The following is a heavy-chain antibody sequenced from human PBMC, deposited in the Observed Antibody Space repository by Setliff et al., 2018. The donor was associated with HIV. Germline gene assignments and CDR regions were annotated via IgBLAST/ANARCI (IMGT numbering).Heavy chain of an antibody. CDR2: ISYSGST. CDR1: GGSFSDFY. CDR3: ARGGTVSADFDS. J-gene: IGHJ4*02. Sequence: SETLSLTCAVFGGSFSDFYWSWIRQPPGKGLEWIGEISYSGSTVYNPSLKSRVTMSVDASKNLVSLRLSSVTAADTAVYFCARGGTVSADFDSWGQGTLVTVSS. D-gene: IGHD6-19*01. V-gene: IGHV4-34*01.